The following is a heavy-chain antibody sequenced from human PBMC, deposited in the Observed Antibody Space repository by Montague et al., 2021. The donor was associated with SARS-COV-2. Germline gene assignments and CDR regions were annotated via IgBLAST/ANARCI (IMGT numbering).Heavy chain of an antibody. D-gene: IGHD3-10*01. Sequence: TLSLTCAVSGGSINSGGYSWSWIRQSPGKGLEWLGYILHSGITYYNPSLWSRVTISVDRPKSQFSLNLPSMTAADTAVYFCARAASPRGAFDVWGQGTVVTVS. CDR1: GGSINSGGYS. CDR2: ILHSGIT. CDR3: ARAASPRGAFDV. V-gene: IGHV4-30-2*06. J-gene: IGHJ3*01.